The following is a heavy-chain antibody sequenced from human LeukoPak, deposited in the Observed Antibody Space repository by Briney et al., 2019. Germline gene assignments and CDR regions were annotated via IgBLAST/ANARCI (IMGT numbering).Heavy chain of an antibody. Sequence: PSETLSLTCAVYGGSFSGYYWSWIRQPPGKGLEWIGEINHSGSTNYNPSLKSRVTISVDTSKNQFSLKLSSVTAADTAVYYCAKAPRYSSSSYWGQGTLVTVSS. CDR2: INHSGST. CDR1: GGSFSGYY. V-gene: IGHV4-34*01. CDR3: AKAPRYSSSSY. J-gene: IGHJ4*02. D-gene: IGHD6-6*01.